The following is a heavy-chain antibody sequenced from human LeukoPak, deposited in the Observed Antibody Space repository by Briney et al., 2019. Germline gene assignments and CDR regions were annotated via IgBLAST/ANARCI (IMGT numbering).Heavy chain of an antibody. J-gene: IGHJ4*02. CDR1: GFTFSIYS. D-gene: IGHD2-21*01. V-gene: IGHV3-48*01. CDR3: VRDNPRCCGVIPANIDDF. Sequence: GGSLRLSCAAPGFTFSIYSMNWVRQAPGKGLEWVSYISSSGNAIYYADSVRGRFTISRDNAKSSLYLQMNSLRAEDTALYYCVRDNPRCCGVIPANIDDFWGQGTLVTVSS. CDR2: ISSSGNAI.